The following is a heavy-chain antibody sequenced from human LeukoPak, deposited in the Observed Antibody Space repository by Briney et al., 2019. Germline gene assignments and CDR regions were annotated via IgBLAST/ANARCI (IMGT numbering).Heavy chain of an antibody. CDR1: GGSISSYY. V-gene: IGHV4-59*01. Sequence: SETLSLTCTVSGGSISSYYWSWIRQPPGKGLEWIGNIYNSGNTNYNPSLKSRVTISVDTSKNQFSLKLNSVTAADTAVYYCARESGSYLWRSWLNPWGQGTLATVSS. D-gene: IGHD3-16*01. CDR2: IYNSGNT. CDR3: ARESGSYLWRSWLNP. J-gene: IGHJ5*02.